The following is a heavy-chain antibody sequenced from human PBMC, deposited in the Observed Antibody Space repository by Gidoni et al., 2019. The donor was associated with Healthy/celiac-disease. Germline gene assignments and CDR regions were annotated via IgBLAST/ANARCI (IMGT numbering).Heavy chain of an antibody. V-gene: IGHV3-30*04. CDR2: ISYDGSNK. Sequence: QVQLVESGGGVVQPGRSLRRSCAASGFTFSSYAMHWVRQAPGKGLGWVAVISYDGSNKYYADSVKGRFTISRDNSKNTLYLQMNSLRAEDTAVYYCARGKGSSWYLFDYWGQETLVTVSS. CDR3: ARGKGSSWYLFDY. CDR1: GFTFSSYA. J-gene: IGHJ4*02. D-gene: IGHD6-13*01.